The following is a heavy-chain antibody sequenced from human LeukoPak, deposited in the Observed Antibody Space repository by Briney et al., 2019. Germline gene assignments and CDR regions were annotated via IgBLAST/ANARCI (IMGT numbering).Heavy chain of an antibody. CDR1: GFMFHDYA. CDR3: ARESESSGWYDY. V-gene: IGHV3-43*02. CDR2: ISGDGGST. Sequence: PGGSLRLSCAAPGFMFHDYAIHWVRQAPGKGLEWVSLISGDGGSTFYADSVKGRFTISRDNSKNSLYLQMNSLRSDDTALYYCARESESSGWYDYWGQGTLVTVYS. D-gene: IGHD6-19*01. J-gene: IGHJ4*02.